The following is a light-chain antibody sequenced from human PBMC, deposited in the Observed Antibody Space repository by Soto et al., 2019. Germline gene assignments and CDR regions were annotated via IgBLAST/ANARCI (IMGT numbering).Light chain of an antibody. CDR1: QSVSSSY. CDR3: PQYGGSPPYT. V-gene: IGKV3-20*01. Sequence: EIVLTQSPGTLSLSPGERVTLSCRASQSVSSSYLAWYQQKPAQAPRLLIYGASNRATGIPDRFSGSGSGTDITLTISRLEPEDVAVYYCPQYGGSPPYTFGQGTKLEIK. CDR2: GAS. J-gene: IGKJ2*01.